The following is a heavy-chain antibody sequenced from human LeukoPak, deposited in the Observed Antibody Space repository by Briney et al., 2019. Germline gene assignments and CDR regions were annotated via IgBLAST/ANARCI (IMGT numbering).Heavy chain of an antibody. J-gene: IGHJ5*02. CDR2: IIPIFGIA. CDR3: ARSRAGWLRSWLDP. Sequence: SVKVSCKASGGTFSSYAISWVRQAPGQGLEWMGRIIPIFGIANYAQKFQGRVTITADKSTSTAYMELSSLRSEDTAVYYCARSRAGWLRSWLDPWGQGTLVTVSS. D-gene: IGHD5-12*01. CDR1: GGTFSSYA. V-gene: IGHV1-69*04.